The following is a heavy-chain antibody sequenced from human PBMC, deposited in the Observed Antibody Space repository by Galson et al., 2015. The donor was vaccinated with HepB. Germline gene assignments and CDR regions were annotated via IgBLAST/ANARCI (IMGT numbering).Heavy chain of an antibody. D-gene: IGHD5-18*01. V-gene: IGHV3-74*03. CDR3: ARGWIQPSLGYFYGIDV. CDR1: GFTFSNYW. CDR2: IKNDGTGT. Sequence: SLRLSCAASGFTFSNYWMYWVRQAPGKGLVWVSRIKNDGTGTMYADSVKGRFSISRDNAKNTLYLQMNGLSPEDTAVYYCARGWIQPSLGYFYGIDVWGQGTTVIVSS. J-gene: IGHJ6*02.